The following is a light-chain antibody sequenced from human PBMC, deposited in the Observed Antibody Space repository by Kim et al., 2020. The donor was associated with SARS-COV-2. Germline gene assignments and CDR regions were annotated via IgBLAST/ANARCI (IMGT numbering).Light chain of an antibody. CDR1: QSIRND. J-gene: IGKJ2*01. Sequence: IQMTQSPSSLSASVGDRVTITCRASQSIRNDLGWYQHKPGKAPKLLIYAASTLQSGVPSRFSGSGSGTDFTLTITSLQPEDSATYYCLQEYSYVYTFGKGTKLE. CDR3: LQEYSYVYT. V-gene: IGKV1-6*01. CDR2: AAS.